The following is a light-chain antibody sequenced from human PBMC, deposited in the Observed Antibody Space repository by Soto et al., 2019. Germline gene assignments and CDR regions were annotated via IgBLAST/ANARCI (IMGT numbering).Light chain of an antibody. CDR1: QGISSW. V-gene: IGKV1-12*01. J-gene: IGKJ4*01. Sequence: DIQMTQAPTSVSASVGDRVTITCRASQGISSWVAWYQQKTGKAPKLLIYAASSLQRGVPSRFSGSGSGTDFALTISRLPPEDFATYYCQQADRFPLTLGGGTKVEIK. CDR2: AAS. CDR3: QQADRFPLT.